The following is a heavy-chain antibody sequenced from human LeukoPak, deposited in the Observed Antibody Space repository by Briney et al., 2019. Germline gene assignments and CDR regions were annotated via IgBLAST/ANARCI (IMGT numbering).Heavy chain of an antibody. J-gene: IGHJ6*03. CDR1: GDSVSSYSAA. Sequence: SQTLSLTCAISGDSVSSYSAAWNWIRQSPSRGLEWLGRTYYRSKWFNEYALSVKSRIIINPDTSKNQFSLQLTSVTPEDTAVYYCTRGGKGSVLPYYMYMDVWGKGTTVTVSS. V-gene: IGHV6-1*01. CDR3: TRGGKGSVLPYYMYMDV. CDR2: TYYRSKWFN. D-gene: IGHD1-26*01.